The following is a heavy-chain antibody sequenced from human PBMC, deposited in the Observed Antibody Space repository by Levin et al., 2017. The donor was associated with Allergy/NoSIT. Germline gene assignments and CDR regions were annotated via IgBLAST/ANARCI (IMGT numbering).Heavy chain of an antibody. CDR3: ARMHYYGSDYYFDY. J-gene: IGHJ4*02. CDR1: GASISSYY. CDR2: IYYSRST. Sequence: SETLSLTCTVSGASISSYYWSWIRQPPGKGLEWIGYIYYSRSTNYNASLKSRVTISVDTSNNQFSLRLSSVTAADTAVYYCARMHYYGSDYYFDYWGQGSLVTVSS. D-gene: IGHD3-10*01. V-gene: IGHV4-59*01.